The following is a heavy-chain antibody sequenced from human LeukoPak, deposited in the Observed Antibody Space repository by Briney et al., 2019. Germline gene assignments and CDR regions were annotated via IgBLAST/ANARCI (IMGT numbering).Heavy chain of an antibody. CDR2: ISSSSSYI. D-gene: IGHD6-19*01. J-gene: IGHJ4*02. V-gene: IGHV3-21*04. CDR3: AKDRGGYSSGWYPFDY. Sequence: GGSLRLSCAASGFTFSSYSMNWVRQAPGKGLEWVSSISSSSSYIYYADSVKGRFTISRDNSKNTLYLQMNSLRAEDTAVYYCAKDRGGYSSGWYPFDYWGQGTLVTVSS. CDR1: GFTFSSYS.